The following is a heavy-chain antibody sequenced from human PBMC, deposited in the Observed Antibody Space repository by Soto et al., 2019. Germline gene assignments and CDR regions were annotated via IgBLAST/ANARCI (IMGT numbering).Heavy chain of an antibody. Sequence: XESLTLSCKGSRYTFTSYWFSLVRQMPGKGLEWMGRIDASDSYTNYSPSFQGHVTISADKSISTAYLQLSSLNASDTAIYYGARHIAYVVTADRGVRYGMDVWGQGTMVTVSS. CDR2: IDASDSYT. D-gene: IGHD2-2*01. V-gene: IGHV5-10-1*01. CDR1: RYTFTSYW. J-gene: IGHJ6*02. CDR3: ARHIAYVVTADRGVRYGMDV.